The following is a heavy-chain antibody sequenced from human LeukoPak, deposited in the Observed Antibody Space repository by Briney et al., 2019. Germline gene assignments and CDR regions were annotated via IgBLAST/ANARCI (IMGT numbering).Heavy chain of an antibody. Sequence: PGGSLRLSCAASGFTFSSYWMHWVRQAPGKGLVWVSRIYSDGSSYTADSMKGRFTISRDNAKDTLYLQMNSLRVEDTAVYYCARGGGIYGLWDYWGQGTLVTVSS. J-gene: IGHJ4*02. CDR1: GFTFSSYW. D-gene: IGHD1-26*01. V-gene: IGHV3-74*03. CDR2: IYSDGSSY. CDR3: ARGGGIYGLWDY.